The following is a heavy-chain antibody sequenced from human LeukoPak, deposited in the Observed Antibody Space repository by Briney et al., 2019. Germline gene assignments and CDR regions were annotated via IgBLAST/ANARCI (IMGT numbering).Heavy chain of an antibody. CDR3: TREDRPFCPFAY. CDR2: ISHDGTT. J-gene: IGHJ4*02. Sequence: SETLSLTCGVSGGSIDINNYWSWVRQAPGKGLEWIGEISHDGTTNHNPSLRSRVAMSLDRANNQFSLSLTSVTAADTAVYYCTREDRPFCPFAYWGQGVLVTVPS. CDR1: GGSIDINNY. V-gene: IGHV4-4*02. D-gene: IGHD3-22*01.